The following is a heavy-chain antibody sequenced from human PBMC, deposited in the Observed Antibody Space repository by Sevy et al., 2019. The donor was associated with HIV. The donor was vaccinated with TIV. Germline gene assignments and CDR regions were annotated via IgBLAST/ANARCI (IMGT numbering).Heavy chain of an antibody. J-gene: IGHJ5*02. D-gene: IGHD6-19*01. CDR3: ARAHFYSSGWYWFDP. Sequence: GESLKISCAASGFTFSSYSMNWVRQAPGKGLEWVSSISSSSSYIYYADSVKGRFTISRDNAKNSLYLQMNSLRAEDTAVYYCARAHFYSSGWYWFDPWGQGTLVTVSS. CDR1: GFTFSSYS. V-gene: IGHV3-21*01. CDR2: ISSSSSYI.